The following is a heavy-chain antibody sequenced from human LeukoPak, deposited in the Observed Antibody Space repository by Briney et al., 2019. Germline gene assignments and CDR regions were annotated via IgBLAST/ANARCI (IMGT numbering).Heavy chain of an antibody. CDR2: IYYSGST. V-gene: IGHV4-59*08. CDR3: ARSESYYYDSSGYPDY. D-gene: IGHD3-22*01. J-gene: IGHJ4*02. CDR1: DGSISTYY. Sequence: SETLSLTCTVSDGSISTYYWSWIRQPPGKGLEWIGYIYYSGSTYYNPSLKSRVTISVDTSKNQFSLKLSSVTAADTVVYYCARSESYYYDSSGYPDYWGQGTLVTVSS.